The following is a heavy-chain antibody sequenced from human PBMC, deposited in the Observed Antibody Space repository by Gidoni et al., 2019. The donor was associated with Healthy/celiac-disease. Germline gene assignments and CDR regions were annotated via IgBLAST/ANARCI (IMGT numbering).Heavy chain of an antibody. CDR1: GFTFSSYA. D-gene: IGHD6-19*01. Sequence: QVQLVESGGGVVQPGRSLRLSCAASGFTFSSYAMHWVRQAPGKGLEWVAFISYDGSNKYYADSVKGRFTISRDNSKNTLYLQMNSLRAEDTAVYYCASAGIAVAEPYNDYWGQGTLVTVSS. CDR3: ASAGIAVAEPYNDY. CDR2: ISYDGSNK. J-gene: IGHJ4*02. V-gene: IGHV3-30-3*01.